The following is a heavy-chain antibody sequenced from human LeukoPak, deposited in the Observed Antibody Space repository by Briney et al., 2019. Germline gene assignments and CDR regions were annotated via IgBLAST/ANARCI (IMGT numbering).Heavy chain of an antibody. CDR3: AKSHSGVNDAFEI. Sequence: PGGSLRLSGAASGFTVSNDAMNWVRQAPGKGLEWVSVISYSGGNTYYGDSAKGRFTISRDNSKNTLYLQMSSLRAEDTAVYYCAKSHSGVNDAFEIWGQGTMVTVSS. J-gene: IGHJ3*02. CDR2: ISYSGGNT. V-gene: IGHV3-23*01. D-gene: IGHD1-26*01. CDR1: GFTVSNDA.